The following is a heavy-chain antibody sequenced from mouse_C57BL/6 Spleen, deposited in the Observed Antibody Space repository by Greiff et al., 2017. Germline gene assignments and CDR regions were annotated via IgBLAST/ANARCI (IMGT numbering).Heavy chain of an antibody. CDR1: GFTFSDYG. Sequence: DVHLVESGGGLVKPGGSLKLSCAASGFTFSDYGMHWVRQAPEKGLEWVAYISSGSSTIYYADTVKGRFTISRDNAKNTLFLQMTCLRSEDTAMYYCARGGSSAAWFAYWGQGTLVTVSA. CDR3: ARGGSSAAWFAY. V-gene: IGHV5-17*01. D-gene: IGHD1-1*01. CDR2: ISSGSSTI. J-gene: IGHJ3*01.